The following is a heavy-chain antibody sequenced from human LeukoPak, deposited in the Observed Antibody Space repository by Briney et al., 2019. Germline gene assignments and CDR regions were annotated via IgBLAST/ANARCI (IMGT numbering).Heavy chain of an antibody. CDR1: GGSISSSSYY. Sequence: PSETLSLTCTVSGGSISSSSYYWGWIRQPPGKGLEWIGSIYYSGSTYYNPSLKSRVTISVDTSKNQFSLKLSSVTAADTAVYYCARRKTTVTTRRYYYYYMDVWGKGTTVTISS. D-gene: IGHD4-17*01. CDR3: ARRKTTVTTRRYYYYYMDV. CDR2: IYYSGST. J-gene: IGHJ6*03. V-gene: IGHV4-39*01.